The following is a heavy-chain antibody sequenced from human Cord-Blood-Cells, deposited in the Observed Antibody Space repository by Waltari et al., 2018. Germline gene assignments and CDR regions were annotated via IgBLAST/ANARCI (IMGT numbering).Heavy chain of an antibody. CDR1: GLTFSSYA. V-gene: IGHV3-23*01. D-gene: IGHD2-2*01. CDR2: ISGSGGST. J-gene: IGHJ3*02. CDR3: AKDRSVRYQLLLANAGDI. Sequence: EVQLLESGGGLVQPGGSLRLSCAASGLTFSSYAMSWVRQAPGKGLEWVSAISGSGGSTYYADSVKGRFTISRDNSKNTLYLQMNSLRAEDTAVYYCAKDRSVRYQLLLANAGDIWGQGTMVTVSS.